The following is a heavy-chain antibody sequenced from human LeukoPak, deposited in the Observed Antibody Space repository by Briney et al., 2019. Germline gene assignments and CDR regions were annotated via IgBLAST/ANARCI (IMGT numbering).Heavy chain of an antibody. Sequence: PGGSLRLSCAASGFTFSSYWMHWVRQAPGKGLVWVSRINSDGSSTSYADSVKGRFTISRDNAKNTLYLQMNSLRAEDTAVYYCARDRLGSGWYDHDAFDIWGQGTMVAVSS. V-gene: IGHV3-74*01. CDR3: ARDRLGSGWYDHDAFDI. CDR2: INSDGSST. D-gene: IGHD6-19*01. CDR1: GFTFSSYW. J-gene: IGHJ3*02.